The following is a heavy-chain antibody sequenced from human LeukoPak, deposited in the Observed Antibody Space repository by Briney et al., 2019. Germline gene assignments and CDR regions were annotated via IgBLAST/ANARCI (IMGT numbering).Heavy chain of an antibody. J-gene: IGHJ6*03. V-gene: IGHV4-59*02. CDR3: ARDRSSWSPPGGYYYYMDV. Sequence: PGGSLRLSCAASGFTVSSNYMSWIRQPPGKGLEWIGYIYYSGSTNYNPSPKSRVTISVDTSKNQFSLKLSSVTAADTAVYYCARDRSSWSPPGGYYYYMDVWGKGTTVTVSS. CDR2: IYYSGST. CDR1: GFTVSSNY. D-gene: IGHD6-13*01.